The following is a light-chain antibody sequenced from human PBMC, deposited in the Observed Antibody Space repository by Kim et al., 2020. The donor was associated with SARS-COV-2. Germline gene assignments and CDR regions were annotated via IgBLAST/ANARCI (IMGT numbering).Light chain of an antibody. CDR3: CSYAGSLVV. CDR1: SSEIETSDS. V-gene: IGLV2-11*01. CDR2: YVS. Sequence: QSALTQPPSMSGSPGQSVTISCTGASSEIETSDSVSWYQQYPGKAPKVMIYYVSQRPSGVPDRFSASKSGNVASLTISGLQTEDEADYYCCSYAGSLVVFGGGTQLTVL. J-gene: IGLJ2*01.